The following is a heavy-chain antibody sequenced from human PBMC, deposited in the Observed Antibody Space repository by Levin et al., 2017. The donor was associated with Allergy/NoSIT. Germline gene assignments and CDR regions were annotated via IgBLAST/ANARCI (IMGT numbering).Heavy chain of an antibody. CDR2: ISSSSSYI. J-gene: IGHJ6*02. V-gene: IGHV3-21*01. Sequence: GGSLRLSCAASGFTFSSYSMNWVRQAPGKGLEWVSSISSSSSYIYYADSVKGRFTISRDNAKNSLYLQMNSLRAEDTAVYYCAGNPGYCSSTSCGYYGMDVWGQGTTVTVSS. CDR3: AGNPGYCSSTSCGYYGMDV. CDR1: GFTFSSYS. D-gene: IGHD2-2*01.